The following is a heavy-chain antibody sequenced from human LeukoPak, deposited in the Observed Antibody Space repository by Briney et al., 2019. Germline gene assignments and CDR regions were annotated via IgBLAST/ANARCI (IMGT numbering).Heavy chain of an antibody. Sequence: GASVKVSCKASGYTFSSYGISWVRQAPGQGLEWMGWISAYNGNTDYAQNLRGRLIMTTDTSTSTAYMVLRSLRSDDTAVYYCARDSVDGSGTYYNDSPDYWGQGTLVTVSS. J-gene: IGHJ4*02. CDR3: ARDSVDGSGTYYNDSPDY. CDR2: ISAYNGNT. CDR1: GYTFSSYG. D-gene: IGHD3-10*01. V-gene: IGHV1-18*01.